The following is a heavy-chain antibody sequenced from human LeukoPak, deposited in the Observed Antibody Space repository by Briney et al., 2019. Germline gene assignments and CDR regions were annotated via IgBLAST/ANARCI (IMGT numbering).Heavy chain of an antibody. D-gene: IGHD2-21*02. CDR2: INPNSGGT. Sequence: ASVKVSCKASGYTFTGYYMHWVRQAPGQGRECMGWINPNSGGTNYAQKFQGRVTMTRDTSISTAYMELSRLRSDDTAVYYCATRLGDYYFDYWGQGTLVTVSS. V-gene: IGHV1-2*02. J-gene: IGHJ4*02. CDR3: ATRLGDYYFDY. CDR1: GYTFTGYY.